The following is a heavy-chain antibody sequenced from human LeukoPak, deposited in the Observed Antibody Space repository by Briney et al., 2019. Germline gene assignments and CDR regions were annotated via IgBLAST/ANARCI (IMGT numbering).Heavy chain of an antibody. CDR1: GFIFSTYG. Sequence: PGGSLRLSCAASGFIFSTYGMHWVRQAPGKGLEWVAFIRNDGSDEYYAVSVKGRFTISRDNSKNTLYLQMNSLRAEDTAVYYCAKGSRWRARSDTATATIEYPLFDYWGQGTLVTVSS. J-gene: IGHJ4*02. CDR3: AKGSRWRARSDTATATIEYPLFDY. V-gene: IGHV3-30*02. D-gene: IGHD5-18*01. CDR2: IRNDGSDE.